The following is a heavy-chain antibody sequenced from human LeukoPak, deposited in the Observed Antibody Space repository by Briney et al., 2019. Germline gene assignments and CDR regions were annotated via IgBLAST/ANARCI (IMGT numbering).Heavy chain of an antibody. V-gene: IGHV3-7*03. J-gene: IGHJ4*02. D-gene: IGHD5-24*01. Sequence: GGSLRLSCAAFGFMFSSNWMSWVRLAPGKGLEWVANIKEDGTETYYVDSVKGRFTISRDNAKNSLYLQMSSLRVEDTAVYYCAKEGRSLQTYWGQGTLVTVSS. CDR3: AKEGRSLQTY. CDR1: GFMFSSNW. CDR2: IKEDGTET.